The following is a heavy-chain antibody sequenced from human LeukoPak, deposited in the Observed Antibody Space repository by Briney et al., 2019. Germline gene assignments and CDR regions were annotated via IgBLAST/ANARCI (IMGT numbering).Heavy chain of an antibody. Sequence: ASVRVSSTASGYTFTTYYMHWVRQAPGQGLEWMGIINPSGGSTSYVEKFQGRVTMARDTSASTVFMELSSLRSEDTAVYYCARGYYYDSSGRGAFFDYWGQGTLVTVSS. V-gene: IGHV1-46*01. J-gene: IGHJ4*02. CDR3: ARGYYYDSSGRGAFFDY. CDR1: GYTFTTYY. CDR2: INPSGGST. D-gene: IGHD3-22*01.